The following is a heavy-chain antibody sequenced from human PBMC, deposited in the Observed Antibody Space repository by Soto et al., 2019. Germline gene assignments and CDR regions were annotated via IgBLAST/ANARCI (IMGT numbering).Heavy chain of an antibody. J-gene: IGHJ4*02. CDR3: ARHGHWTPFDD. CDR2: INHSGST. D-gene: IGHD3-3*01. Sequence: SETLSLTCAVYGGSFSGYYWSWIRQPPGKGLEWIGDINHSGSTNYNPSLKSRVTISVDTSKNQFSLKLSSVTAADTAVYYCARHGHWTPFDDWGQGTLVTVSS. CDR1: GGSFSGYY. V-gene: IGHV4-34*01.